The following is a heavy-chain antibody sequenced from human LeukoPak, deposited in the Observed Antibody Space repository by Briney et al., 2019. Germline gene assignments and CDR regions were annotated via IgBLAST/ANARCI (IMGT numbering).Heavy chain of an antibody. CDR1: GFTFSSYW. V-gene: IGHV3-74*01. CDR2: IDGDGSST. Sequence: GGSLRLSCAASGFTFSSYWMQWVRQAPGKGLVWVSRIDGDGSSTNYADSVKGRFTISRDNAKNTLYLQMNSLRAEDTAVYYCARDPYSSTWSYGMDVWGQGTTVTVSS. CDR3: ARDPYSSTWSYGMDV. D-gene: IGHD6-6*01. J-gene: IGHJ6*02.